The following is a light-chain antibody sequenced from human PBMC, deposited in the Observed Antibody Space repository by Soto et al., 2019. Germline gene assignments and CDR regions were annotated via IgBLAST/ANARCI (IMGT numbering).Light chain of an antibody. CDR2: KAS. Sequence: DIQMTQSPSTLSASVGDRVTITCRASQSIDSWLAWYQHKPGKAPKLLIFKASTLETGVPSRFSGSGSETEFTLTISSLQPEDFATYHCLQDYNYPRTFGQGTKVDIK. J-gene: IGKJ1*01. CDR3: LQDYNYPRT. V-gene: IGKV1-5*03. CDR1: QSIDSW.